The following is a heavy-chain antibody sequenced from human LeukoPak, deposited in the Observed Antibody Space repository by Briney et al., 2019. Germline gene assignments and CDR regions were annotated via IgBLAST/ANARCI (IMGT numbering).Heavy chain of an antibody. Sequence: ASVKVSCKASGYTFTGYGISWVRQAPGQGLEWMGWISAYNGNTNYAQKLQGRVTMTTDTSTSTAYMELRSLRSDDTAVYYCARARGGYYDSSGYPDYWGQGTLVTVSS. D-gene: IGHD3-22*01. CDR1: GYTFTGYG. CDR3: ARARGGYYDSSGYPDY. V-gene: IGHV1-18*01. CDR2: ISAYNGNT. J-gene: IGHJ4*02.